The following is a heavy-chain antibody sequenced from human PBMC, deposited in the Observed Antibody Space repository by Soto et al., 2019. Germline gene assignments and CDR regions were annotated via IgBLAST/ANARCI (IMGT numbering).Heavy chain of an antibody. CDR1: GFTFRTYT. V-gene: IGHV3-21*01. D-gene: IGHD2-15*01. CDR3: ARDRGYDADDYCYNAMDV. CDR2: IRGFSPYT. J-gene: IGHJ6*02. Sequence: EVQLVESGGGLVKPGGSLRLSCVASGFTFRTYTMNWVRQAPGKGLEWVSGIRGFSPYTFYAEAVTGRFTISRDNAKNSLYLQMNSLGVEDTAVYYCARDRGYDADDYCYNAMDVWGQGTTVTVSS.